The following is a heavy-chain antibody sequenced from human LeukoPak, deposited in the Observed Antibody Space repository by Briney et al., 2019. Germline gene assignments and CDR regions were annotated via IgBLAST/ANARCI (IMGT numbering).Heavy chain of an antibody. CDR3: ASGGHYYDSSGYYPDY. J-gene: IGHJ4*02. CDR2: IKQDGSEK. V-gene: IGHV3-7*01. D-gene: IGHD3-22*01. Sequence: PGGSLRLSCAASGFTFSSYWMSWVRQAPGKGLEWVANIKQDGSEKYYVDSVKGRFTISRDNAKNSLYLQMNSLRADEDTAVYYCASGGHYYDSSGYYPDYWGQGTLVTVSS. CDR1: GFTFSSYW.